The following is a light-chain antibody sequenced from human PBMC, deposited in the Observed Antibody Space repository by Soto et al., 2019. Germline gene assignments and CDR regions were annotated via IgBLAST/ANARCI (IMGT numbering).Light chain of an antibody. CDR3: QQYNNWPRT. J-gene: IGKJ1*01. CDR1: QSVTTN. V-gene: IGKV3-15*01. Sequence: EIVMTQSPATVSVSPGGRATLSCRATQSVTTNLAWYQQKPGQAPRLLIYGASTRATDIPARYSGSGSGTEFTLTITSLHSEAFAVYYCQQYNNWPRTFGQGTKVEI. CDR2: GAS.